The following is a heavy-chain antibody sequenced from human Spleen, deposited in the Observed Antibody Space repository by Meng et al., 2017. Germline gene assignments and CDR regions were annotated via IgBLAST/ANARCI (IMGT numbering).Heavy chain of an antibody. CDR3: AKYSYGLGDYFDY. J-gene: IGHJ4*02. Sequence: GGSLRLSCAASGLTFSGYGMTWVRQPPGKGLEWVSTINSDNSHTWYADSVKGRFTISRDNAKNSLYLQMNSLRAEDTALYYCAKYSYGLGDYFDYWGQGALVTVSS. CDR1: GLTFSGYG. D-gene: IGHD3-10*01. CDR2: INSDNSHT. V-gene: IGHV3-21*04.